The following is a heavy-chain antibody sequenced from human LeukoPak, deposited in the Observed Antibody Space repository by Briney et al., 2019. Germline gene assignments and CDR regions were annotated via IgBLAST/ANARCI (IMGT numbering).Heavy chain of an antibody. V-gene: IGHV4-59*01. J-gene: IGHJ6*03. CDR2: IYYSGSS. Sequence: RPSEILSLTCNVSGGSINSYHWSWIRQPPGKGLEWIGYIYYSGSSNYNPSLKSRVTISVDTSKNQFSLKLSSVTAADTAVYYCARVPRSYYYYYYMDVWGKGTTVTVSS. CDR1: GGSINSYH. CDR3: ARVPRSYYYYYYMDV.